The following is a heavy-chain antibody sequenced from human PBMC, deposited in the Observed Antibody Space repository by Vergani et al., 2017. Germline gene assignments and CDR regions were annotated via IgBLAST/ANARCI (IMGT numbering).Heavy chain of an antibody. CDR2: ISAYNGNT. D-gene: IGHD5-18*01. Sequence: QVQLVQSGAEVKKPGSSVKVSCKASGGTFSSYAISWVRQAPGQGLEWMGGISAYNGNTNYAQKLQGRVTMTTETSTSTAYMELRSLRSDDTAVYYCASTGGPYTAMKYWGQGTLVTVSS. J-gene: IGHJ4*02. V-gene: IGHV1-18*01. CDR3: ASTGGPYTAMKY. CDR1: GGTFSSYA.